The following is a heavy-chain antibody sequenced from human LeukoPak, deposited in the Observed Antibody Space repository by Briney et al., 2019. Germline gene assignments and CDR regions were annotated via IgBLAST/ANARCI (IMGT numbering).Heavy chain of an antibody. V-gene: IGHV3-53*01. D-gene: IGHD5-18*01. Sequence: PGGSLRLSCAASGFTVSSNYMSWVRQAPVKGLEWVSVIYSGGSTYYADSVKGRFTISRDSSKNTLYLQMNSLRAEDTAVYYCARYSSYPTYYFDYWGQGTLVTVSS. CDR1: GFTVSSNY. CDR3: ARYSSYPTYYFDY. J-gene: IGHJ4*02. CDR2: IYSGGST.